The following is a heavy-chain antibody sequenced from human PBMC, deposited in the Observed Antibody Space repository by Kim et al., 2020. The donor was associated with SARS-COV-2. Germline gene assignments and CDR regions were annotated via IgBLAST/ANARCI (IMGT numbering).Heavy chain of an antibody. CDR1: GFTFSSYA. Sequence: GGSLRLSCAASGFTFSSYAMHWVRQAPGKGLEWVAVISYDGSNKYYADSVKGRFTISRDNSKNTLYLQMNSLRAEDTAVYYCARDYCSSTSCPDGYYYYG. V-gene: IGHV3-30-3*01. J-gene: IGHJ6*01. D-gene: IGHD2-2*01. CDR3: ARDYCSSTSCPDGYYYYG. CDR2: ISYDGSNK.